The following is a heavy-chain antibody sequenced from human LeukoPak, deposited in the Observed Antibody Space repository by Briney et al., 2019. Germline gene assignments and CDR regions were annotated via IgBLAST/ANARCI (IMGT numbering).Heavy chain of an antibody. V-gene: IGHV4-34*01. CDR2: INHSGST. CDR3: ARLYDFWSGYSC. CDR1: GGSFSGYY. D-gene: IGHD3-3*01. Sequence: PSETLSLICAVYGGSFSGYYWSWIRQPPGKGLEWIGEINHSGSTNYNPSLKSRVTISVDTSKNQFSLKLSSVTAADTAVYYCARLYDFWSGYSCWGQGTLVTVSS. J-gene: IGHJ4*02.